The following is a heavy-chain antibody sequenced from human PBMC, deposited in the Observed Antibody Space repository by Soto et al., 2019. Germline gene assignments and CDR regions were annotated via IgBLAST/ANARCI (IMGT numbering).Heavy chain of an antibody. J-gene: IGHJ4*02. CDR1: GFTFRSYW. V-gene: IGHV3-74*01. CDR2: IKSDGSST. Sequence: GGSLRLSCAASGFTFRSYWMYWVRQAPGKGLVWVSRIKSDGSSTDYADSVKGRFTISRDNAKNTLYLQMNSLRAEDTAVYYCASWHYWGQGTLVTVSS. CDR3: ASWHY.